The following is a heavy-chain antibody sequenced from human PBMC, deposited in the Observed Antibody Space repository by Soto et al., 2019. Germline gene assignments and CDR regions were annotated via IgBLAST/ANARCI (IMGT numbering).Heavy chain of an antibody. V-gene: IGHV3-21*01. Sequence: GWSLRLSCAASGFTFSTSTMNWVRQAPGKGLEWVSSIDSSSIYIYYADSVKGRFTISRDNAKNSLYLQMNSLRAEDTAVYYCARDSSSPGDYYGMDVWGQGTTVTASS. D-gene: IGHD3-10*01. CDR2: IDSSSIYI. CDR3: ARDSSSPGDYYGMDV. J-gene: IGHJ6*02. CDR1: GFTFSTST.